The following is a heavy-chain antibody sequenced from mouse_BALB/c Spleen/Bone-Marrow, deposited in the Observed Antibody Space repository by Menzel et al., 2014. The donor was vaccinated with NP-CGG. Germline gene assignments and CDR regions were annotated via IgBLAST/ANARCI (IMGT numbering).Heavy chain of an antibody. Sequence: QVQLQQPGAELVRPGTSVKVSCKASGYAFTNYLIEWVKQRPGQGLEWIGVINPGSGGTNYNEKFKGKATLTADKSSSAAYMQLSSLTSDDSAVYFCARGAYYGNSFDYCGQGTPLTVSS. CDR1: GYAFTNYL. J-gene: IGHJ2*01. D-gene: IGHD2-10*01. CDR2: INPGSGGT. CDR3: ARGAYYGNSFDY. V-gene: IGHV1-54*01.